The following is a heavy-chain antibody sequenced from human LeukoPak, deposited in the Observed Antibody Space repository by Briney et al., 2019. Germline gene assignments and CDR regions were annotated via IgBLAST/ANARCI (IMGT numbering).Heavy chain of an antibody. CDR1: GFTFSNYA. J-gene: IGHJ4*02. CDR2: ISGSGDST. Sequence: GGSLRLSCAASGFTFSNYAMSWVRQAPGKGLEWVSDISGSGDSTNYADSVKGRFTISRDNSKNSLYLQMNSLRAEDTAVYYCARESIATESGYWGQGTLVTVSS. CDR3: ARESIATESGY. D-gene: IGHD6-13*01. V-gene: IGHV3-23*01.